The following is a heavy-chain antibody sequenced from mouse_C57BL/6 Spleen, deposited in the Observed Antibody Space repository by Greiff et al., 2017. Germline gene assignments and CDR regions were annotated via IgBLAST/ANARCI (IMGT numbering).Heavy chain of an antibody. J-gene: IGHJ1*03. D-gene: IGHD1-1*01. Sequence: QVHVKQSGPELVKPGASVKISCKASGYAFSSSWMHWVKQRPGKGLEWIGRIYPGDGDTNYNGKFKGKATLTADKSSSTAYMQLSSLTSEDSAVYFCALFPSVEPYWYFDVWGTGTTVTVSS. CDR3: ALFPSVEPYWYFDV. CDR1: GYAFSSSW. CDR2: IYPGDGDT. V-gene: IGHV1-82*01.